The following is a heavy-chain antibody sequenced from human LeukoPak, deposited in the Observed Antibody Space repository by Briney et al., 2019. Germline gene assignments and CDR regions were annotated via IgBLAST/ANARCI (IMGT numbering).Heavy chain of an antibody. CDR1: GFAFASHA. CDR2: ISYDGSSR. V-gene: IGHV3-30-3*01. CDR3: ARNDYAKYYFDY. D-gene: IGHD2-2*01. Sequence: PGRSLRLSCAASGFAFASHAMHWVRQAPDKGLEWVAVISYDGSSRYYADSVKGRFTVSRDNSKNTLYLQMNSLRAEDTAVYYCARNDYAKYYFDYWGQGTLVTVSS. J-gene: IGHJ4*02.